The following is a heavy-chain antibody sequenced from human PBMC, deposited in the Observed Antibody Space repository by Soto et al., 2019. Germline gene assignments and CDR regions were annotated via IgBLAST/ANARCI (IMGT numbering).Heavy chain of an antibody. CDR3: ARERGYYYDSSGAGTWFDP. CDR2: ISAYNGNT. D-gene: IGHD3-22*01. V-gene: IGHV1-18*01. Sequence: QVQLVQSGAAVKKPGASVKVSCKASGYTFTSYGISWLRQAPGQGVEWMGWISAYNGNTNYSQKLQGRVTMTTDTSTSTAYMELRSLRSDDTAVYYCARERGYYYDSSGAGTWFDPWGQGTLVTVSS. CDR1: GYTFTSYG. J-gene: IGHJ5*02.